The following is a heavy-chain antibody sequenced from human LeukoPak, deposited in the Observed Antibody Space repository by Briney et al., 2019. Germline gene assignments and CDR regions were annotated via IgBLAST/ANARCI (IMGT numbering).Heavy chain of an antibody. CDR3: ATFLYSGYVQPFDY. J-gene: IGHJ4*02. Sequence: ASVKVSCKVSGYTLTELSMHWVRQAPGKGLEWMGGFDPEDGETIYAQKFQGRVTMTEDTSTDTAYMELSSLRSEDTAVYYCATFLYSGYVQPFDYWGQGTLVTVSS. D-gene: IGHD5-12*01. CDR2: FDPEDGET. V-gene: IGHV1-24*01. CDR1: GYTLTELS.